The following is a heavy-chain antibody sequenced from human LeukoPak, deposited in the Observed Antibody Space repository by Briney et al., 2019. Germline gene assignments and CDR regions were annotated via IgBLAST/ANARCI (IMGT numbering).Heavy chain of an antibody. J-gene: IGHJ4*02. CDR2: ISSGSDHI. CDR1: GFTFSSYA. V-gene: IGHV3-21*01. CDR3: ARPYDTRGYFPDY. Sequence: GSLRLSCAASGFTFSSYAMNWVRQAPGKGLEWVSSISSGSDHIFYADSMKGRFTISRDNAKNSLYLQMNSLGAEDTAVYYCARPYDTRGYFPDYWGQGTLVTVSS. D-gene: IGHD3-22*01.